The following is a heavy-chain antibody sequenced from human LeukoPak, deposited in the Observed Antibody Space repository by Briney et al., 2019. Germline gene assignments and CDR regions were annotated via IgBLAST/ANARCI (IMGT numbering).Heavy chain of an antibody. Sequence: PSETLSLTCTVSGGSTSRYYWSWIRQPPGKGLEWIGYIYYSGSTNYNPSLKSRVTISLDTSKNQFSLKLSSVTAADTAVYYCARVGIYGSDYFDYWGQGTLVTVSS. V-gene: IGHV4-59*01. CDR1: GGSTSRYY. CDR3: ARVGIYGSDYFDY. D-gene: IGHD3-10*01. CDR2: IYYSGST. J-gene: IGHJ4*02.